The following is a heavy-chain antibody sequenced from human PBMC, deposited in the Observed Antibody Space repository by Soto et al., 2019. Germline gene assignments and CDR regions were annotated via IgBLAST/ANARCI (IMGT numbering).Heavy chain of an antibody. CDR1: GFTFSSSA. J-gene: IGHJ5*02. CDR3: ATRIGNIGWYWLDT. CDR2: IVLGNGNT. Sequence: SVKVSCKASGFTFSSSAVQWVRQARGQRLEWIGWIVLGNGNTNYAQKFQERVTITRDMSTSTAYMEVRSLTSEDTAVYYCATRIGNIGWYWLDTWGQGTLVTVSS. D-gene: IGHD6-19*01. V-gene: IGHV1-58*01.